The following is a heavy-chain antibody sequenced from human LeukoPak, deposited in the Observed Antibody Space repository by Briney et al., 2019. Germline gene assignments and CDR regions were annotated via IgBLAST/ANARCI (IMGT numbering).Heavy chain of an antibody. CDR3: AKARRDYYGSGSYYFVY. V-gene: IGHV3-23*01. J-gene: IGHJ4*02. Sequence: GGSLRLPCAASGFTFSSYAMSWVRQAPGKGLEWVSAISGSGGSTYYADSVKGRFTISRDNSKNTLYLQMNSLRAEDTAVYYCAKARRDYYGSGSYYFVYWGQGTLVTVSS. CDR1: GFTFSSYA. D-gene: IGHD3-10*01. CDR2: ISGSGGST.